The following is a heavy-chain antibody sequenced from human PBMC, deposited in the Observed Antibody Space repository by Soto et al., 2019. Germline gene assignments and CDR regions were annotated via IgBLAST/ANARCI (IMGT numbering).Heavy chain of an antibody. J-gene: IGHJ4*02. Sequence: QVQLQESGPGLVKPSGTLSLTCTVSGGSITSNNWWNWVRQPPGKGLEWIGEIYHSGYTNYNPSLKSRLTISLDKSKNQFSLKQNSVTDADTAVYYCAGLGTTVTYFDYWGQGTLVTVSS. D-gene: IGHD4-17*01. CDR3: AGLGTTVTYFDY. CDR1: GGSITSNNW. V-gene: IGHV4-4*02. CDR2: IYHSGYT.